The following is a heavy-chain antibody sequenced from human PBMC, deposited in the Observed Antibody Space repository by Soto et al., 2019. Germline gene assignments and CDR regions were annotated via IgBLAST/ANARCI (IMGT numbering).Heavy chain of an antibody. CDR3: ARVSTSSATFYYHDGMDV. CDR1: GGSFSGYY. D-gene: IGHD6-13*01. Sequence: QVQLQQWGAGLLKPSETLSLTCAVYGGSFSGYYWSWIRQPPGKGLEWSGEINHSGSNNYNPSLKRRVTRSVDTPKKQFSLKLSSVTAADTAVYYCARVSTSSATFYYHDGMDVWGQGTTVTVS. J-gene: IGHJ6*02. V-gene: IGHV4-34*01. CDR2: INHSGSN.